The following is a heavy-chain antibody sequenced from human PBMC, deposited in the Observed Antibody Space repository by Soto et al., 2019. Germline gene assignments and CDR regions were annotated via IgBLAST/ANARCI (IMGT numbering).Heavy chain of an antibody. V-gene: IGHV4-4*02. J-gene: IGHJ4*02. CDR3: ASRDPGTSVDY. CDR1: GGSFTSNNW. CDR2: IYRTGST. D-gene: IGHD1-7*01. Sequence: KTSETLSLTCAVSGGSFTSNNWWTWVRQPPGQGLEWIGEIYRTGSTNYNPSLKSRVTISLDKSENQFSLKATSLTAADPAVYYCASRDPGTSVDYWGQGTLVTVSS.